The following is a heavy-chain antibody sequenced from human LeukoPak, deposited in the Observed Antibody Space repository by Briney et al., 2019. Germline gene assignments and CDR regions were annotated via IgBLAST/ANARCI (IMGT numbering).Heavy chain of an antibody. J-gene: IGHJ4*02. D-gene: IGHD3-10*01. Sequence: GGSLRLSCSASGFTFSTYSMTWVRQAPGKGLQWVSAISGNGGDTYYADSVKGRFTISRDNSKNTLYLQMNSLRAEDTAAYYCAKDLGGEGGSGFPGYWGQGTLVTVFS. CDR3: AKDLGGEGGSGFPGY. V-gene: IGHV3-23*01. CDR1: GFTFSTYS. CDR2: ISGNGGDT.